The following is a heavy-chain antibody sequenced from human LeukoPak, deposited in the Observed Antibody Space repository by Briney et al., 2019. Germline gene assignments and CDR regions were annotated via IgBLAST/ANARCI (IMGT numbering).Heavy chain of an antibody. V-gene: IGHV4-4*02. CDR1: GGSISSSNW. Sequence: PSETLSLTCAVSGGSISSSNWWSWVRQPPGKGLEWIGEIYHSGITNYNPSLKSRVTISVDTSKNQFSLKLSSVTAADTAVYYCARQVTMKFDYWGQGTLVTVSS. CDR3: ARQVTMKFDY. J-gene: IGHJ4*02. CDR2: IYHSGIT. D-gene: IGHD3-22*01.